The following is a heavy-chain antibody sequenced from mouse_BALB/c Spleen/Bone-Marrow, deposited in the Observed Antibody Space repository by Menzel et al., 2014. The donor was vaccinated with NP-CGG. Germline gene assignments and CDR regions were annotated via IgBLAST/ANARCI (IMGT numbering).Heavy chain of an antibody. CDR2: INPYNGGT. V-gene: IGHV1-18*01. CDR3: ARRDYYDYAWFAY. D-gene: IGHD2-4*01. J-gene: IGHJ3*01. CDR1: GYSFTGYT. Sequence: EVQLQESGPALVKPGASMKISCKASGYSFTGYTMNCVKQSHGKNLEWIGLINPYNGGTTYNQKFKGKATLTVDKSSSTAYMELLSLTSEDSAVYYCARRDYYDYAWFAYWGQGTLVTVSA.